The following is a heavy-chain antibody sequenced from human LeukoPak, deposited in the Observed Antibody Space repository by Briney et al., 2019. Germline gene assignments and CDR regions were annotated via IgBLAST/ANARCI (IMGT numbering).Heavy chain of an antibody. CDR1: GDSISSYY. J-gene: IGHJ6*02. D-gene: IGHD2-15*01. V-gene: IGHV4-4*07. Sequence: SETLSLTCSVSGDSISSYYWSWIRQPAGQGLEWIGRIHFAGGDSYNPSLKNRVTMSVDTSKNQLSLNLTSVTAADTAVYFCAKDRLGVPAATHYYEMDVWGQGTTVTVSS. CDR2: IHFAGGD. CDR3: AKDRLGVPAATHYYEMDV.